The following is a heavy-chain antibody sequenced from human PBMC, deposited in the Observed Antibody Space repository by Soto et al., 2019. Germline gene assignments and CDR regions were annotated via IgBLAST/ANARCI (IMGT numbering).Heavy chain of an antibody. V-gene: IGHV4-31*03. CDR1: GGSISSGGYY. J-gene: IGHJ5*02. D-gene: IGHD3-3*01. Sequence: QVQLQESGPGLVKPSQTLSLTCTVSGGSISSGGYYWSWIRQHPGKGLEWIGYIYYSGSTYYNPSLKSRATISVDSAKNQCSLELSSVTAADTAVYYCATSRITIFGEVIIGWFDPWGQGTLVIVSS. CDR2: IYYSGST. CDR3: ATSRITIFGEVIIGWFDP.